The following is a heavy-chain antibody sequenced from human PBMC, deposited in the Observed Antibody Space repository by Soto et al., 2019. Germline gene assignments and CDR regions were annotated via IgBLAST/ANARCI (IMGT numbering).Heavy chain of an antibody. D-gene: IGHD3-22*01. V-gene: IGHV4-59*01. CDR1: GGSISSYY. J-gene: IGHJ6*02. CDR3: ARDMYYYDSSGYYFRPYGVDV. CDR2: IYYSGST. Sequence: SETLSLTCTVSGGSISSYYWSWIRQPPGKGLEWIGYIYYSGSTNYNPSLKSRVTISVDTSKNQFSLKLSSVTAADTAVYYCARDMYYYDSSGYYFRPYGVDVWGQGTTVTVSS.